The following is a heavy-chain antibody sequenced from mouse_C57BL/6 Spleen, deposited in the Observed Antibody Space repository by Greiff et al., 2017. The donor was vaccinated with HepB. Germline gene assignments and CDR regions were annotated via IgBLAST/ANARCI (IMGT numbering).Heavy chain of an antibody. D-gene: IGHD2-1*01. J-gene: IGHJ3*01. V-gene: IGHV3-6*01. CDR3: ASPYGTFFAY. CDR1: GYSITSGYY. CDR2: ISYDGSN. Sequence: ESGPGLVKPSQSLSLTCSVTGYSITSGYYWNWIRQFPGNKLEWMGYISYDGSNNYNPSLKNRISITRDTSKNQFFLKLNSVTTEDTATYYCASPYGTFFAYWGQGTLVTVSA.